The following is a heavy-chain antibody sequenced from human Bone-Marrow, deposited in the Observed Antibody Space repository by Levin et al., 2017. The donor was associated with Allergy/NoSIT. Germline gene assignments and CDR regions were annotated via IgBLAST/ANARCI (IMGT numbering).Heavy chain of an antibody. Sequence: SETLSLTCTVSGASINNHHWSWIRLSPGKGLEWIGYMYKTSSANFNPSLKSRVSMSADMSKNQFSLSLNSVTAADTAVYYCTRQAYGTRYYSQSPKNKQDDYYYMDVWGRGTTVTVSS. D-gene: IGHD3-16*01. J-gene: IGHJ6*03. CDR1: GASINNHH. CDR3: TRQAYGTRYYSQSPKNKQDDYYYMDV. CDR2: MYKTSSA. V-gene: IGHV4-59*11.